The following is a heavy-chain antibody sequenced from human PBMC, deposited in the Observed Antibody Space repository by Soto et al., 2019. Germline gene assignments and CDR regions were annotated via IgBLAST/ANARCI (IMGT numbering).Heavy chain of an antibody. D-gene: IGHD3-22*01. Sequence: SETLSLTCAVSGGSISSGGYSWSWIRQPPGKGLEWIGYIYHSGSTYYNPSLKSRVTISVDRSKNQFSLKLSSVTAADTAVYYWARVVVKDDAFDIWGQGAMLTVSS. J-gene: IGHJ3*02. V-gene: IGHV4-30-2*01. CDR2: IYHSGST. CDR1: GGSISSGGYS. CDR3: ARVVVKDDAFDI.